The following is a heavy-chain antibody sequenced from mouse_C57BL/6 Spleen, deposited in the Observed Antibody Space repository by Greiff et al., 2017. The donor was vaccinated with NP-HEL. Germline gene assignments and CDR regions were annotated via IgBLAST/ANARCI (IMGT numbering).Heavy chain of an antibody. CDR1: GYTFTSYW. CDR3: ASTMVTKGNYYAMDY. D-gene: IGHD2-2*01. J-gene: IGHJ4*01. CDR2: IDPSDSYT. V-gene: IGHV1-69*01. Sequence: QVQLQQPGAELVMPGASVKLSCKASGYTFTSYWMHWVKQRPGQGLEWIGEIDPSDSYTNYNQKFKGKSTLTVDKSSSTAYMQLSSLTSEDSAVYYCASTMVTKGNYYAMDYWGQGTSVTVSS.